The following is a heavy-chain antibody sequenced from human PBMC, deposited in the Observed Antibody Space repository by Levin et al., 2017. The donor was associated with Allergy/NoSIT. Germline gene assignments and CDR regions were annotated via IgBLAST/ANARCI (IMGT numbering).Heavy chain of an antibody. CDR2: IHYSGST. CDR3: ARDRVVPGGSDYYYDGMDG. CDR1: GGSVSSGSYH. J-gene: IGHJ6*02. Sequence: SETLSLTCTVSGGSVSSGSYHWSWIRQTPGTGLEWIGCIHYSGSTKYNPSLKSRVAISLDTSKNQFSLRLTSVTAADTAVYFCARDRVVPGGSDYYYDGMDGWGQGTTVTVS. V-gene: IGHV4-61*01. D-gene: IGHD2-2*01.